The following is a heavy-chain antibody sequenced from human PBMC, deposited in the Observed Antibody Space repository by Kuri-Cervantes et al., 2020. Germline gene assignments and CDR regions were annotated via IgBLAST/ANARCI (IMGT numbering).Heavy chain of an antibody. D-gene: IGHD3-10*01. Sequence: SLKISCVASGFNFDDYAMHWVRQTPGKGLEWVSGISRNGGNIAYADSVKGRLTISRDNAKNSLYLQMNSLRAEGTALYYCVKDRGSGSTADYYYYYMDVWGKGTTVTVSS. CDR2: ISRNGGNI. CDR1: GFNFDDYA. J-gene: IGHJ6*03. CDR3: VKDRGSGSTADYYYYYMDV. V-gene: IGHV3-9*01.